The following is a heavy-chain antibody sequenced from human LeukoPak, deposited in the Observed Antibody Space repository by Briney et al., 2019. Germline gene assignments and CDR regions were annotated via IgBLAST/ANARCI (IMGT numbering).Heavy chain of an antibody. D-gene: IGHD4-11*01. V-gene: IGHV3-30-3*01. J-gene: IGHJ3*02. CDR2: ISYDGSNK. Sequence: GRSLRLSCAASGFTFSSYAMHWVRQAPGKGLEWVAVISYDGSNKYYADSVKGRFTISRDNSKNTLYLQMNSLRAEDTAVYYCAREAYSNAFDIWGQGTMVTVSS. CDR3: AREAYSNAFDI. CDR1: GFTFSSYA.